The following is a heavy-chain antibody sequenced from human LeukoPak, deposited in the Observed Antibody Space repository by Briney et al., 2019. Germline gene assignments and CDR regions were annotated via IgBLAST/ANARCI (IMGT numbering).Heavy chain of an antibody. CDR2: ISGSGNGT. Sequence: GGSLRLSCAASGFTFKTYAMNWVRQAPGKGLEWLSGISGSGNGTYYADSVKGRFTISRDNSKNTLYLQMNSLRAEDTAVYYCAKGPSPVAATWYFDYWGQGTLVTVSS. CDR1: GFTFKTYA. CDR3: AKGPSPVAATWYFDY. D-gene: IGHD2-15*01. J-gene: IGHJ4*02. V-gene: IGHV3-23*01.